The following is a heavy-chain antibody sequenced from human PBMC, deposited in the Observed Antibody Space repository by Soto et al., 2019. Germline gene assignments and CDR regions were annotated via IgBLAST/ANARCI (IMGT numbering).Heavy chain of an antibody. CDR1: GGSISTSYY. V-gene: IGHV4-39*01. J-gene: IGHJ4*02. Sequence: PSETLSLTCTVSGGSISTSYYWGWIRQPPGKGLEWIGSIYYSGSTYYNPSLKSRVTISVGTSKNQFSLKLSSVTAADTAVYYCARHSEWKLQYYFDYWGQGTLVTVSS. D-gene: IGHD1-26*01. CDR3: ARHSEWKLQYYFDY. CDR2: IYYSGST.